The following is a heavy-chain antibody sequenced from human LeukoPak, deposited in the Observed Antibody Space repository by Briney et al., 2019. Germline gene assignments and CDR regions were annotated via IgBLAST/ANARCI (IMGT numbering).Heavy chain of an antibody. J-gene: IGHJ3*02. CDR1: GFAFSRYN. CDR2: ISKSRNYI. CDR3: VRDDPGVQQERRLSPFDI. D-gene: IGHD1-1*01. Sequence: PGGSLRLSCAASGFAFSRYNMNWVRQAPGQGLEWVACISKSRNYIYYADSVKGRFTISRDDAKSSLYLQMDSLRVEDTALYYCVRDDPGVQQERRLSPFDIWGQGTMVTVSS. V-gene: IGHV3-21*04.